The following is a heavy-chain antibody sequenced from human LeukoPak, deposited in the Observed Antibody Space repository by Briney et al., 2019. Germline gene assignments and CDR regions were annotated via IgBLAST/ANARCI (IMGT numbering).Heavy chain of an antibody. CDR3: AKDLRLSVGTSPFDY. J-gene: IGHJ4*02. CDR2: ISSSSSYI. V-gene: IGHV3-21*04. D-gene: IGHD4-23*01. Sequence: PGGSLRLSCAASGFTFSSYSMNWVRQAPGKGLEWVSSISSSSSYIYYADSVKGRFTISRDNAKNSLYPQMNSLRADDTALYYCAKDLRLSVGTSPFDYWGQGTLVTVSS. CDR1: GFTFSSYS.